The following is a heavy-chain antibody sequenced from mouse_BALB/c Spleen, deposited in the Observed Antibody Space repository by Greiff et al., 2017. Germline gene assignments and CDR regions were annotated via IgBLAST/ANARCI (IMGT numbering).Heavy chain of an antibody. CDR3: ARSVYAMDY. CDR2: INPSNGRT. J-gene: IGHJ4*01. V-gene: IGHV1S81*02. CDR1: GYTFTSYW. Sequence: VQLQQPGAELVKPGASVKLSCKASGYTFTSYWMHWVKQRPGQGLEWIGEINPSNGRTNYNEKFKSKATLTVDKSSSTAYMQLSSLTSEDSAVYYCARSVYAMDYWGQGTSGTVSS.